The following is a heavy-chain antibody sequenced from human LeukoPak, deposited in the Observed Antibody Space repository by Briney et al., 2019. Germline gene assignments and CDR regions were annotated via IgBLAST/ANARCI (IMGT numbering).Heavy chain of an antibody. CDR2: ISSSSSYI. Sequence: GGSLRLSCAASGFTFSSYSMNWVRQAPGKGLEWVSSISSSSSYIYYADSVKGRFTISRDNAKNSLYLQMNSLRAEDTAVYYCARGQNYGAHSGENFDYWGQGTLVTVSS. CDR3: ARGQNYGAHSGENFDY. J-gene: IGHJ4*02. D-gene: IGHD4-23*01. CDR1: GFTFSSYS. V-gene: IGHV3-21*01.